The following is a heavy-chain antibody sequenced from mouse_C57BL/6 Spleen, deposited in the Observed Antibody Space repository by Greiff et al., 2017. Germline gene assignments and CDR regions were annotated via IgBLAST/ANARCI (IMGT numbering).Heavy chain of an antibody. D-gene: IGHD1-1*01. Sequence: EVKLQESGGDLVKPGGSLKLSCAASGFTFSSYGMSWVRQTPDKRLEWVATISSGGSYTYYPDSVKGRFTISRDNAKNTLYLQMSSLKSEDTAMYYCAREDYYGSSYYAMDYWGQGTSVTVSS. CDR1: GFTFSSYG. CDR2: ISSGGSYT. V-gene: IGHV5-6*01. CDR3: AREDYYGSSYYAMDY. J-gene: IGHJ4*01.